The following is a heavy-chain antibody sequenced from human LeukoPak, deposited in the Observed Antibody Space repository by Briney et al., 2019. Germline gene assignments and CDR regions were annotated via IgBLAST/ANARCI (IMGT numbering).Heavy chain of an antibody. CDR2: ISGSGGST. CDR3: AKGPYSSSSRYYFDY. V-gene: IGHV3-23*01. CDR1: GFTFSSYA. J-gene: IGHJ4*02. Sequence: GGSLRLSCAASGFTFSSYAMSWVRQAPGKGLEGVSAISGSGGSTYYADSVKGRFTISRDNSKNTLYLQMNSLRAEDTAVYYCAKGPYSSSSRYYFDYWGQGTLVTVSS. D-gene: IGHD6-6*01.